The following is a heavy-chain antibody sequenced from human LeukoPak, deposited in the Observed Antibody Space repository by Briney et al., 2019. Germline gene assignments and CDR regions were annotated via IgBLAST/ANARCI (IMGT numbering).Heavy chain of an antibody. D-gene: IGHD3-9*01. CDR3: ARSMTGYYPNWFDP. Sequence: ASVKVSCKASGYTFTNYGISWVRQAPGQGLEWMGWISAYNGNTNYAQKLQGRVTMTTDTSTSTAYMELRSLRSDDTAVYYCARSMTGYYPNWFDPWGQGTLVTVSS. CDR2: ISAYNGNT. V-gene: IGHV1-18*01. J-gene: IGHJ5*02. CDR1: GYTFTNYG.